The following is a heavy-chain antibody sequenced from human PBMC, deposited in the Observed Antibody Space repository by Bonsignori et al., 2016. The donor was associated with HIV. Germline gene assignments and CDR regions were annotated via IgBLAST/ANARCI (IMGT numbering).Heavy chain of an antibody. CDR2: IYYSGST. CDR3: ARGSGGWYNY. V-gene: IGHV4-39*07. D-gene: IGHD6-19*01. Sequence: RQAPGKGLEWIGTIYYSGSTYYNPSLKSRVTISVDTSKNQFSLKLSSVTAADTAVYYCARGSGGWYNYWGQGTLVTVSS. J-gene: IGHJ4*02.